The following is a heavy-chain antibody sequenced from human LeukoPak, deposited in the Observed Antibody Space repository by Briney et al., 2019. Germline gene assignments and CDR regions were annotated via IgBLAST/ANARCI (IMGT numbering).Heavy chain of an antibody. D-gene: IGHD2-15*01. Sequence: PSETLSLTCAVYGGSFSGYYWCWIRQTPGKGLEWIGEINHSGSTNYNPSLKSRVTIAVDTTKNQFSLKLSSVTAADTTVYYCARGNIVVVVAQGDYYYYMDVWGKGTTVTVSS. CDR2: INHSGST. V-gene: IGHV4-34*01. J-gene: IGHJ6*03. CDR3: ARGNIVVVVAQGDYYYYMDV. CDR1: GGSFSGYY.